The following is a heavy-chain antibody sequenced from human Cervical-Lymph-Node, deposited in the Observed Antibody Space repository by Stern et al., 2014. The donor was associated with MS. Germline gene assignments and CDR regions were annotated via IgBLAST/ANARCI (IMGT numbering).Heavy chain of an antibody. CDR2: IFHSGGST. CDR3: ARLGYCSGGSCSYWYFDL. Sequence: QVQLQESGPGLVKPSETLSLTCTVSGGSSSSSSYFWGWIRQPPGKGLEWIGNIFHSGGSTYYNPSLKRRVTISGTPSNHQFSLRLTSGTAADTAVYYCARLGYCSGGSCSYWYFDLWGRGTLVTVSS. J-gene: IGHJ2*01. D-gene: IGHD2-15*01. CDR1: GGSSSSSSYF. V-gene: IGHV4-39*01.